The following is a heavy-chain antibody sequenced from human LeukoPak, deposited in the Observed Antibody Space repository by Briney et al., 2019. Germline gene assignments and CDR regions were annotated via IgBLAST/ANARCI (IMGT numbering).Heavy chain of an antibody. Sequence: GGSLRLSCAASGFTFSSYAMSWVRQAPGKGLEWVSAISGSGGSTYYADSVKGRFTISRDNSKNTLYLQMNSLRAEDTAVYYCAKGMGDYYDSRGYYFLYFQHWGQGTLVTVSS. J-gene: IGHJ1*01. V-gene: IGHV3-23*01. D-gene: IGHD3-22*01. CDR2: ISGSGGST. CDR3: AKGMGDYYDSRGYYFLYFQH. CDR1: GFTFSSYA.